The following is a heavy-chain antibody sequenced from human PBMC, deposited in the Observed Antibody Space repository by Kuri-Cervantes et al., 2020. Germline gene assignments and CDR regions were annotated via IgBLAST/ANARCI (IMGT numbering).Heavy chain of an antibody. V-gene: IGHV3-49*04. D-gene: IGHD6-19*01. CDR3: TRGYSSGWPPDY. J-gene: IGHJ4*02. CDR1: GFTFGDYA. CDR2: IRSKAYGGTT. Sequence: GGSLRLSCTASGFTFGDYAMSWVRQAPGKGLEWVGFIRSKAYGGTTEYAASVKGRFTISRDDSKSIAYLQMNSLKTEDTAVYYCTRGYSSGWPPDYWGQGTLVTVSS.